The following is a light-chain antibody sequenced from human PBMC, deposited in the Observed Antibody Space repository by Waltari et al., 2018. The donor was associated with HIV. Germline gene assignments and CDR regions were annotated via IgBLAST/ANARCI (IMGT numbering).Light chain of an antibody. V-gene: IGLV2-23*02. J-gene: IGLJ1*01. CDR1: SSDVGNSNV. Sequence: QSALTQPASVSASPGQSITISCTGTSSDVGNSNVVSWYRQFPDKAPKLLLFEVNKRPSGVSNRFSGSKSGNSASLTIAGLLADDEADYYCCSYAGGNSYVFGTGTKVTVL. CDR3: CSYAGGNSYV. CDR2: EVN.